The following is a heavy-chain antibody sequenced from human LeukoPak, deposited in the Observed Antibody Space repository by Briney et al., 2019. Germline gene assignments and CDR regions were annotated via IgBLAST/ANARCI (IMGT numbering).Heavy chain of an antibody. CDR2: ISTSSSYI. CDR1: GFTFSSYS. D-gene: IGHD3-10*01. Sequence: GGSLRLSCAASGFTFSSYSMNWVRQAPGKGLEWVSSISTSSSYIYYVDSVKGRFTISRDNAKNSLYLQMNSLRAEDTAVYYCARESKIRGFDYWGQGTLVTISS. V-gene: IGHV3-21*04. CDR3: ARESKIRGFDY. J-gene: IGHJ4*02.